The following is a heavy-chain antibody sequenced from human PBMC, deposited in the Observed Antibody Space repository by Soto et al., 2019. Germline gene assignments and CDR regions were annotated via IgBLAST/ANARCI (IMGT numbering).Heavy chain of an antibody. V-gene: IGHV1-45*02. J-gene: IGHJ4*02. Sequence: ASVKVSCKASGYTFTYRYLHWVRQAPGQALEWMGWITPFNGNTNYAQKFQDRVTITRDRSMSTAYMELSSLRSEDTAMYYCASSQHQYYFDYWGQGTLVTVSS. CDR2: ITPFNGNT. CDR3: ASSQHQYYFDY. CDR1: GYTFTYRY.